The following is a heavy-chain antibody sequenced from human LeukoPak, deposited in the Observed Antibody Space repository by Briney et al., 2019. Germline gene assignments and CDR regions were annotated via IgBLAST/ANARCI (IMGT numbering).Heavy chain of an antibody. J-gene: IGHJ4*02. Sequence: SETLSLTCAVYGGSLSGYYWTWIRQPPGKVLEWIGEINHSGSTNYTPSLKSRVTISEDTSQNQFSLKLSSVTAADTAVYYCARHRFTYYFESSGYHYGHEGFDYWGQGTRVTVSS. CDR2: INHSGST. CDR1: GGSLSGYY. V-gene: IGHV4-34*01. CDR3: ARHRFTYYFESSGYHYGHEGFDY. D-gene: IGHD3-22*01.